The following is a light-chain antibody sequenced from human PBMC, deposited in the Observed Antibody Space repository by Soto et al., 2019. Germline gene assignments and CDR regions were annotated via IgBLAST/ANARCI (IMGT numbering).Light chain of an antibody. J-gene: IGLJ1*01. CDR3: GTWDSSLSAFYV. CDR2: ANN. V-gene: IGLV1-51*02. Sequence: QSVLTQPPSVSAAPGQKVTISFSGSSSNIGNNYVSWYQQLPGTAPKLLIYANNKRPSGIPDRFSGSKSGTSATLGITGLQTGDEADYYCGTWDSSLSAFYVFGTGTKLTVL. CDR1: SSNIGNNY.